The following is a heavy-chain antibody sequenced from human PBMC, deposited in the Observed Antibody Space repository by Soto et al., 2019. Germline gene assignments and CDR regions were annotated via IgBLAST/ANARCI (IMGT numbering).Heavy chain of an antibody. CDR2: FYYTGST. V-gene: IGHV4-61*01. D-gene: IGHD3-22*01. CDR1: GGSVSSGNYY. CDR3: ARSMHYSDGSNYSPFDY. J-gene: IGHJ4*02. Sequence: QVQLQESGPGLVKPSETLSLTCTVSGGSVSSGNYYWSWIRQPPGKGLEWIGYFYYTGSTNYNPSLQSRVTLSIDASKTQFSLRLSSVTAADTAVYYCARSMHYSDGSNYSPFDYWGQGTLVTVSS.